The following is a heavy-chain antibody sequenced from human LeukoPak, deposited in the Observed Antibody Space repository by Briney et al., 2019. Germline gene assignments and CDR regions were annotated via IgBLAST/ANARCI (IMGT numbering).Heavy chain of an antibody. CDR3: ARAGAAFDY. CDR1: NGSVRSYY. Sequence: SETLYLTCTVSNGSVRSYYWSWIRQPPGKGLEWIGEINHSGSTNYNPSLKSRVTISVDTSKNQFSLKLSSVTAADTAVYYCARAGAAFDYWGQGTLVTVSS. V-gene: IGHV4-34*01. J-gene: IGHJ4*02. D-gene: IGHD1-26*01. CDR2: INHSGST.